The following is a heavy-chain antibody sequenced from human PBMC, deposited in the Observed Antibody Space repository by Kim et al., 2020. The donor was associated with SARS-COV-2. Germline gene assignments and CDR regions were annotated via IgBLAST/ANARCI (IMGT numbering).Heavy chain of an antibody. V-gene: IGHV3-48*03. CDR1: GFTFSSYE. CDR2: ISSSGSTI. J-gene: IGHJ6*02. D-gene: IGHD6-13*01. Sequence: GGSLRLSCAASGFTFSSYEMNWVRQAPGKGLEWVSYISSSGSTIYYADSVKGRFTISRDNAKNSLYLQMNSLRAEDTAVYYCAREGWLEQQLVRGYYYYGMDIWGPGATVTVSS. CDR3: AREGWLEQQLVRGYYYYGMDI.